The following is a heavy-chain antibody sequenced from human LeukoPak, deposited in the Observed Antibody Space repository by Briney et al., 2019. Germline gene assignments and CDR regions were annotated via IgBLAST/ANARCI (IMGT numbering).Heavy chain of an antibody. V-gene: IGHV3-33*06. J-gene: IGHJ4*02. D-gene: IGHD3-10*01. CDR1: GFTFSSYG. CDR3: AKGPAGYFDY. Sequence: GGSLRLSCAASGFTFSSYGMHWVRQALGKGLEWVAVIWYDGSNKYYADSVKGRFTISRDNSKNTLYLQMNSLRAEDTAVYYCAKGPAGYFDYWGQGTLVTVSS. CDR2: IWYDGSNK.